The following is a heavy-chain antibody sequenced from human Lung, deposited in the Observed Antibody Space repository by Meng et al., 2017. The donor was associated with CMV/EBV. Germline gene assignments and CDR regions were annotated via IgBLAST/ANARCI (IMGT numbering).Heavy chain of an antibody. CDR3: ARGRRGGFLEWLLSGNWFDP. D-gene: IGHD3-3*01. Sequence: SQTXXLTCAVYGGSFSGYYWSWIRQPPGKGLEWIGEINHSGSTNYNPSLKSRVTISVDTSKNQFSLKLSSVTAADTAVYYCARGRRGGFLEWLLSGNWFDPWXQGTXVTVSS. V-gene: IGHV4-34*01. CDR2: INHSGST. CDR1: GGSFSGYY. J-gene: IGHJ5*02.